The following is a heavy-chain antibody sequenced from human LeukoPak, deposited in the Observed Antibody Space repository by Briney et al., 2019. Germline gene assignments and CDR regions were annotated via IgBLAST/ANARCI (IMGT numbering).Heavy chain of an antibody. V-gene: IGHV1-2*02. CDR1: GYTFTGYY. D-gene: IGHD3-22*01. Sequence: ASVKVSCKASGYTFTGYYMHWVRQAPGQGPEWMGWINPNSGGTNYAQKFQARVTMTRDKPISTVYMELRRLTSDDTAVYYCARGATLTYYYDSSGFYSFDSWGQGSLITVSS. J-gene: IGHJ4*02. CDR3: ARGATLTYYYDSSGFYSFDS. CDR2: INPNSGGT.